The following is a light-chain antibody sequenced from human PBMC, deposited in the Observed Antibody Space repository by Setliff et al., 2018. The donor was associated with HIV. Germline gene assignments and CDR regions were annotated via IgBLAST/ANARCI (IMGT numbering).Light chain of an antibody. V-gene: IGLV2-14*01. CDR3: SSHTNSGYL. Sequence: QSALSPQPRSVSGSPGQSVTFSCTGSSSDVGAYNYVSWYQQHPGKAPKLMIYEVSKRPSGVSNRFSGSKSGNTASLTISGLQAEDEADYHCSSHTNSGYLFGAGTKVTVL. CDR1: SSDVGAYNY. CDR2: EVS. J-gene: IGLJ1*01.